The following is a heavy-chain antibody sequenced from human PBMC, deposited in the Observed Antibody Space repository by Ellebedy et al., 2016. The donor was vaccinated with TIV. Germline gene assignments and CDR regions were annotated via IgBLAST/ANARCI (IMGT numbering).Heavy chain of an antibody. CDR3: ARLSYDGSGSTWGWFDP. Sequence: GESLKISXTSSAFSFRSYAMSWVRQVPGKGLVWVSRISNDGSYSNYADSVKGRFTVSRDNDRNAVYLQMNCLRVEDTALNRCARLSYDGSGSTWGWFDPWGQGTLVTVSS. V-gene: IGHV3-74*01. CDR2: ISNDGSYS. D-gene: IGHD3-10*01. CDR1: AFSFRSYA. J-gene: IGHJ5*02.